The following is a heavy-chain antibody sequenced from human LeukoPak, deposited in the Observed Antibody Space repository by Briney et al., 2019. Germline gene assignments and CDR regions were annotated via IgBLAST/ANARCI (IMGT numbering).Heavy chain of an antibody. V-gene: IGHV3-30*18. J-gene: IGHJ4*02. CDR1: GFTFSSYG. Sequence: GGSLRLSCAASGFTFSSYGMHWVRQAPGKGLEWVAVISYVGSNKYYADSVKGRFTISRDNSKNTLYLQMNSLRAEDTAVYYCAKERFDYWGQGTLVTVSS. CDR2: ISYVGSNK. CDR3: AKERFDY.